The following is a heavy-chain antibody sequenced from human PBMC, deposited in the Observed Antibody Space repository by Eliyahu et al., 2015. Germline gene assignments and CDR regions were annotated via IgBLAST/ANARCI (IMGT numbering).Heavy chain of an antibody. CDR1: XXXIXSSY. J-gene: IGHJ5*02. Sequence: QVQLQESGPGLVKPSETLSLTCTVSXXXIXSSYWSXXRQPPGKGLEWIGYIYYSGSTNYNPSLKSRVTISVDTSKNQFSLKLSSVTAADTAVYYCARAVVAVAGTAWFDPWGQGTLVTVSS. V-gene: IGHV4-59*01. CDR3: ARAVVAVAGTAWFDP. CDR2: IYYSGST. D-gene: IGHD6-19*01.